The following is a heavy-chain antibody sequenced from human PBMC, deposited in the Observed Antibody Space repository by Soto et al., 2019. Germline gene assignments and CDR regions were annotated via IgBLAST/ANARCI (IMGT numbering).Heavy chain of an antibody. Sequence: QVQLVESGGGVVQPGRSLRLSCAASGFTFSSYAMHWVRQAPGKGLEWVAVISYDGSNKYYADSVKGRFAISRDNSKNTLYLQMNSLRAEDTAVYYWARVPDQYSNYFDYWGQGTLVTVSS. J-gene: IGHJ4*02. CDR2: ISYDGSNK. V-gene: IGHV3-30*09. CDR3: ARVPDQYSNYFDY. D-gene: IGHD4-4*01. CDR1: GFTFSSYA.